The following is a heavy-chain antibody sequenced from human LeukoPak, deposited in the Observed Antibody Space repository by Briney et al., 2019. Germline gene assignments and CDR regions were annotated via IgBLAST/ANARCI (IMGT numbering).Heavy chain of an antibody. Sequence: GGFLRLSCAASGFTFSSYSMNWVRQAPGKGLEWVSSISSSSSSYIYYADSVKGRFTISRDNAKNSLYLQMNSLRAEDTAVYYCARGQVGERSFDYWGQGTLVTVSS. J-gene: IGHJ4*02. D-gene: IGHD3-16*01. CDR2: ISSSSSSYI. CDR1: GFTFSSYS. V-gene: IGHV3-21*01. CDR3: ARGQVGERSFDY.